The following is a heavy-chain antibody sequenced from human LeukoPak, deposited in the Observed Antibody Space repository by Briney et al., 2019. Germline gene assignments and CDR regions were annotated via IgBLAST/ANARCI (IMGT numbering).Heavy chain of an antibody. CDR2: TCYRSKWYN. J-gene: IGHJ4*02. D-gene: IGHD1-26*01. V-gene: IGHV6-1*01. Sequence: SQTLSLTCAISGDSVYSNSAAWNWIRQSPSRGLEWLGRTCYRSKWYNDYAVSVKSRITINPDTSKNQFSLQLNSVTPEDTAVYYCARARLESGSYYVHYWGQGTLVTVSS. CDR1: GDSVYSNSAA. CDR3: ARARLESGSYYVHY.